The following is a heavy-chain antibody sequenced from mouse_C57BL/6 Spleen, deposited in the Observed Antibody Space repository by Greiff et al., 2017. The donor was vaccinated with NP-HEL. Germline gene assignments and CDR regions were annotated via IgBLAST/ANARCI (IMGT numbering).Heavy chain of an antibody. CDR1: GYTFTSYW. J-gene: IGHJ2*01. Sequence: QVQLQQPGAELVMPGASVTLSCKASGYTFTSYWMHWVKQRPGQGLEWIGEIDPADSYTNYNQKFKGKSTLTVDTSSSTAYMQLSSLTSEDSAVYYCASYDYGNYVGYFDYWGQGTTLTVSS. CDR2: IDPADSYT. V-gene: IGHV1-69*01. CDR3: ASYDYGNYVGYFDY. D-gene: IGHD2-1*01.